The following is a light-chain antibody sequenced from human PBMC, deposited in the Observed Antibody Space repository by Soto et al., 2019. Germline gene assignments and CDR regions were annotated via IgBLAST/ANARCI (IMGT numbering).Light chain of an antibody. V-gene: IGKV1-27*01. CDR3: QKYNSAPRT. Sequence: DIQMTQSPSSLSETVGDRVTITCRASQGISNYLAWYQQKPGKVPKLLIYAASTLQSGVPSRFSGSGSGTDFTLTISGLQPEDVATYYCQKYNSAPRTFGPGTKVDIK. CDR1: QGISNY. J-gene: IGKJ3*01. CDR2: AAS.